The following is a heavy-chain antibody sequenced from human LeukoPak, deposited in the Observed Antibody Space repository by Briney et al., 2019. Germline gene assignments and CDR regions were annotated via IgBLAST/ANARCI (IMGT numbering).Heavy chain of an antibody. CDR1: GYIFTSYW. Sequence: GESLKISCKGSGYIFTSYWIAWVRQMPGKGLEWMGIIYPGDSDTRYSPSFQGQVTISADKSISTAYLQWSSLKASDTAMYYCARRSGSFQGDYDFDYWGQGTLVTVSS. CDR3: ARRSGSFQGDYDFDY. J-gene: IGHJ4*02. V-gene: IGHV5-51*01. CDR2: IYPGDSDT. D-gene: IGHD1-26*01.